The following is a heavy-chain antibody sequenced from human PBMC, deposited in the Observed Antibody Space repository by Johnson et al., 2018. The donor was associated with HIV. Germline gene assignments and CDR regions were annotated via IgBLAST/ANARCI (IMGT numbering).Heavy chain of an antibody. Sequence: EVQLVQSGGGLIQPGGSLRLSCAASGFTVSSNYMSWVRQAPGKGLEWVSVIYSGGSTYYADSVKGRFTISRDNAKNSLYLQMNSLRAVDTALYYCSRGRDYYDSSGGQDAFDIWGQGTMVTVSS. V-gene: IGHV3-53*01. CDR1: GFTVSSNY. D-gene: IGHD3-22*01. CDR3: SRGRDYYDSSGGQDAFDI. J-gene: IGHJ3*02. CDR2: IYSGGST.